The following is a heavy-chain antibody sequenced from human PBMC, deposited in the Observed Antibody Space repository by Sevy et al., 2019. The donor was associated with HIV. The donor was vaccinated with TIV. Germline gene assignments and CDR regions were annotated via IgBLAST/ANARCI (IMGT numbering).Heavy chain of an antibody. CDR2: FDPEDGET. CDR1: GYTLTELS. V-gene: IGHV1-24*01. D-gene: IGHD1-26*01. CDR3: ATTHPKRVVGATRGYYYFMDV. Sequence: ASVKVSCKVSGYTLTELSMHWVRQAPGEGLEWMGCFDPEDGETIYAQKFQGRVTMTEDTSTDTAYMELSSLGSDDTGVYYDATTHPKRVVGATRGYYYFMDVWGKGSTVTVSS. J-gene: IGHJ6*03.